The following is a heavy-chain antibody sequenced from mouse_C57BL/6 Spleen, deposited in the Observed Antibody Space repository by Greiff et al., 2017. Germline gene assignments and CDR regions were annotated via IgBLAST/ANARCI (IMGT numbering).Heavy chain of an antibody. V-gene: IGHV5-4*03. J-gene: IGHJ2*01. CDR2: ISDGGSYT. CDR1: GFTFSSYA. CDR3: SRVGHFDY. Sequence: EVKLVESGGGLVKPGGSLKLSCAASGFTFSSYAMSWVSQTPEKRLEWVATISDGGSYTYYPDNVKGRVTISGDNAKNNLYLQMSHLKSEDTAMYYCSRVGHFDYWGQGTTLTVSS.